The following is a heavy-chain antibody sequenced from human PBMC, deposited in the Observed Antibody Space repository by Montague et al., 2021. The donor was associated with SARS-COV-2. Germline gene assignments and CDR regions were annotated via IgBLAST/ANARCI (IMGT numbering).Heavy chain of an antibody. D-gene: IGHD6-19*01. CDR1: GYSISTGYY. V-gene: IGHV4-38-2*02. CDR3: AKVAGSHDTFDI. J-gene: IGHJ3*02. CDR2: IYHSGST. Sequence: SETLSLTCTVTGYSISTGYYWGWIRQPPGKGLEWIGTIYHSGSTYFNPSLKSRVTISVDTSKNQFSLNLSSVTAADTAVYYCAKVAGSHDTFDICGRGTMITVSS.